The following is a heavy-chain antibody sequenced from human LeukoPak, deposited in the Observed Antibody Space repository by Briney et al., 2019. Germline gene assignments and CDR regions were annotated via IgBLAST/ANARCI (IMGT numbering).Heavy chain of an antibody. Sequence: GSSVKVSCKASGGTFSSYAISWVRQAPGQGLEWMGGIIPIFGTANYAQKFQGRVTITADESTSTAYMELSSLRSEDTAVYYCARGIMYSGSYYFDYWGQGTLVTVSS. V-gene: IGHV1-69*01. CDR3: ARGIMYSGSYYFDY. CDR1: GGTFSSYA. D-gene: IGHD1-26*01. CDR2: IIPIFGTA. J-gene: IGHJ4*02.